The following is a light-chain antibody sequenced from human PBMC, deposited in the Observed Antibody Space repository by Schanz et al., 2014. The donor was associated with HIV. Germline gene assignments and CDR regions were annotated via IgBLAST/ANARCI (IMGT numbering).Light chain of an antibody. CDR1: QSITIY. CDR2: TAS. Sequence: DIQMTQSPSSLSASVGDRVTITCRASQSITIYLNWYQQKPGKAPKLLISTASSLQSGVPSRFSGSGSGTDFTLTISSLQPEDFATYYCQQYSSYSPTFGQGTKVEV. CDR3: QQYSSYSPT. J-gene: IGKJ1*01. V-gene: IGKV1-39*01.